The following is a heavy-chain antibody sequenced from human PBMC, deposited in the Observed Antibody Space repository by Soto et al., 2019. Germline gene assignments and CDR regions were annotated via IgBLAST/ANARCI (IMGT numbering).Heavy chain of an antibody. CDR3: ARDPPYYYDSSGYPPEY. Sequence: GGSLRLSCAASGFTFSSYGMHWVRQAPGKGLEWVAVIWYDGSNKYYADSVKGRFTISRDNSKNTLYLQMNSLRAEDTAVYYCARDPPYYYDSSGYPPEYWGQGTLVTVSS. CDR2: IWYDGSNK. J-gene: IGHJ4*02. V-gene: IGHV3-33*01. CDR1: GFTFSSYG. D-gene: IGHD3-22*01.